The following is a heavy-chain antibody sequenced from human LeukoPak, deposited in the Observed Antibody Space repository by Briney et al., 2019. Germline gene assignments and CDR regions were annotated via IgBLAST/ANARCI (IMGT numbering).Heavy chain of an antibody. CDR1: GLTFSDYA. CDR2: ISGSGGGT. V-gene: IGHV3-23*01. J-gene: IGHJ6*02. Sequence: PGGSLRLSCVASGLTFSDYAVSWVRQAPGKGLEWVSAISGSGGGTYYADSVKGRFTISRDNSKNTLYLQMNSVRAEDTAVYYCAKGHDDSIGNYRYYYYGMDVWGQGTTVTVSS. CDR3: AKGHDDSIGNYRYYYYGMDV. D-gene: IGHD3-22*01.